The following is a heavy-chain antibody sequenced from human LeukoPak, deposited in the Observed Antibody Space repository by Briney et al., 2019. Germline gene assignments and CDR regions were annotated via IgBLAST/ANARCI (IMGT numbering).Heavy chain of an antibody. Sequence: ASVKVSCKASGYTFTGYYMHWVRQAPGQGLEWMGGINPNSGGTNYAQKFQGRVTMTRDTSISTAYMELSRLRSDDTAVYYCALPVRSGRGQWFHPWGQGTLVTVSS. J-gene: IGHJ5*02. V-gene: IGHV1-2*02. CDR2: INPNSGGT. CDR1: GYTFTGYY. D-gene: IGHD3-10*01. CDR3: ALPVRSGRGQWFHP.